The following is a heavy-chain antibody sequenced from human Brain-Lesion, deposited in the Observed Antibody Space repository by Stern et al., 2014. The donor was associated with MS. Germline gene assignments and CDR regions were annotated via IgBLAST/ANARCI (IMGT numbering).Heavy chain of an antibody. J-gene: IGHJ6*02. D-gene: IGHD2-2*01. Sequence: QVQLVESGPGLVKPSQTLSLSCTVSGGSISSGGYYWSWIRQPAGKGLEWIGRIFNSGSTSSNPSLKRRVPTSINTTNNHFTLRMNSLTAADTAVYYCARGRVVPGFQYYATDVWGQGTTVIVSS. CDR1: GGSISSGGYY. CDR2: IFNSGST. V-gene: IGHV4-61*02. CDR3: ARGRVVPGFQYYATDV.